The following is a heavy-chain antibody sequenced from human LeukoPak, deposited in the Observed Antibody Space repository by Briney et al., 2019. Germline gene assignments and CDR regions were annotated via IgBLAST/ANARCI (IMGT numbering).Heavy chain of an antibody. V-gene: IGHV1-2*02. D-gene: IGHD6-19*01. Sequence: ASVKVSCKASGYTLTGYYMHWVRQAPGQGLEWMGWINPNSGGTNYAQKFQGRVTMTRDTSISTAYMELSRLRSDDTAVYYCARDSSGQEGPDYWGQGTLVTDSS. CDR1: GYTLTGYY. CDR2: INPNSGGT. CDR3: ARDSSGQEGPDY. J-gene: IGHJ4*02.